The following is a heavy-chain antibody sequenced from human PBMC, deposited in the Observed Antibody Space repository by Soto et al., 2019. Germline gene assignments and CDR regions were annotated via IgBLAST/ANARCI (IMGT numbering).Heavy chain of an antibody. CDR1: GGSISSGGYY. CDR3: ARDTRYYYDSSGMGLFDY. J-gene: IGHJ4*02. Sequence: QVQLQESGPGLVKPSQTLSLTCTVSGGSISSGGYYWSWIRQHPGKGLEWIGYIYYSGSTYYNPSLKSRVTISVDTSKNQFSLKLSSVTAADTAVYDCARDTRYYYDSSGMGLFDYWGQGTLVTVSS. V-gene: IGHV4-31*03. D-gene: IGHD3-22*01. CDR2: IYYSGST.